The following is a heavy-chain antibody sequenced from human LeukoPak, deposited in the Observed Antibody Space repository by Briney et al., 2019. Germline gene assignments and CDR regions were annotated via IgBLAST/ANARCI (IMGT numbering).Heavy chain of an antibody. CDR3: ARDYYDILTGYYNFDY. Sequence: ASVKVSCKASGYSFNSYGISWVRQTPGQGLEWMGWISVHNGNTNYAQKFQGRVIMTTDTSTSTAYMELRSLRSDDTAAYYCARDYYDILTGYYNFDYWGQGTLVTASS. CDR1: GYSFNSYG. V-gene: IGHV1-18*01. J-gene: IGHJ4*02. D-gene: IGHD3-9*01. CDR2: ISVHNGNT.